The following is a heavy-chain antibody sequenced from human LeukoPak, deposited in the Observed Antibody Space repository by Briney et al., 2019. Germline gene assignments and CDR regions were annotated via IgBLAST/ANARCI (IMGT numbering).Heavy chain of an antibody. D-gene: IGHD3-3*01. J-gene: IGHJ5*02. CDR1: GYTLTELS. Sequence: ASVKVSCKVSGYTLTELSMHWVRQAPGKGLEWMGGFDPEDGETIYAQKFQGRVTMTEDTSTDTAYMELSSLRSEDTAVYYCATLRPMGDTIFGVAHQPNWFDPWGQGTLVTVSS. CDR3: ATLRPMGDTIFGVAHQPNWFDP. V-gene: IGHV1-24*01. CDR2: FDPEDGET.